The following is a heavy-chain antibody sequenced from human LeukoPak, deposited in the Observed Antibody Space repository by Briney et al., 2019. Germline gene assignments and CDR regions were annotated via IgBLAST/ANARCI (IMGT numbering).Heavy chain of an antibody. CDR1: GGSISSGCYY. CDR3: ARSKYSSSWYTDYMDV. J-gene: IGHJ6*03. V-gene: IGHV4-61*02. D-gene: IGHD6-13*01. CDR2: IYTSGST. Sequence: PSQTLSLTCTVSGGSISSGCYYWSWIQQPAGRGLEWIGRIYTSGSTNYNPSLKSRVTISVDTSKNQFSLKLSSVTAADTAVYYCARSKYSSSWYTDYMDVWGKGTTVTVSS.